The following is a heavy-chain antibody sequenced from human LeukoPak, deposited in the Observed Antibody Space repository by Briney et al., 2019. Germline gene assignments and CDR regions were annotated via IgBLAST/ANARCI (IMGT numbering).Heavy chain of an antibody. Sequence: SETLSLTCAVYGGSFSGYYWSWIRQPPGKGLEWIGEINHSGSTNYNPSLKSRVTISVDTSKNQFSLKLSSVTAADTAVYYCAGAAGDYWGQGTLVTVSS. V-gene: IGHV4-34*01. CDR1: GGSFSGYY. CDR3: AGAAGDY. CDR2: INHSGST. D-gene: IGHD2-15*01. J-gene: IGHJ4*02.